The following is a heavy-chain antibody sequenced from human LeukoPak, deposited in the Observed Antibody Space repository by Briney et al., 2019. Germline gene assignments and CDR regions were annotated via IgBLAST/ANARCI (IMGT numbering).Heavy chain of an antibody. J-gene: IGHJ5*02. CDR3: ARSPAPGNWFDP. D-gene: IGHD6-13*01. Sequence: PGGSLRLSCAASGFTFSSYWMHWVRQAPGKGLVWVSRINSDGSSTSYADSVKGRFTISRDNAKTTLYLQMNSLRAEDTAVYHCARSPAPGNWFDPWGQGTLVTVSS. CDR2: INSDGSST. CDR1: GFTFSSYW. V-gene: IGHV3-74*01.